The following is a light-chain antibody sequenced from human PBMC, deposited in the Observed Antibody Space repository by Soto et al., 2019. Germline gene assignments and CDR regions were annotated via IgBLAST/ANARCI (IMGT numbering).Light chain of an antibody. J-gene: IGLJ2*01. V-gene: IGLV2-14*01. CDR3: SSYTSSSTVVV. Sequence: QSALTQPASVSGSPGQSITISCTGTSSDVGGYNYVSWYQQHPGKAPKHMIYEVSNWPSGVSNRFSGSKSGNTAALTISGLQAEDEADYYCSSYTSSSTVVVFGGGAKLPVL. CDR2: EVS. CDR1: SSDVGGYNY.